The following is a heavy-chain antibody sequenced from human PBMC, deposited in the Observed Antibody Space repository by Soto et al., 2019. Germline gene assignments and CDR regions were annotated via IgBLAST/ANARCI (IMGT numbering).Heavy chain of an antibody. V-gene: IGHV3-21*01. Sequence: VGSLRLSCESSVFTFSRVSMNCVRQFPGKWLEWVASISSGSSDTWYADSVKGRFIISRDNAQNSLFLQMNTLRPEDTAMYYCARVAYWGPGTLVNVSS. CDR3: ARVAY. CDR2: ISSGSSDT. J-gene: IGHJ4*02. CDR1: VFTFSRVS.